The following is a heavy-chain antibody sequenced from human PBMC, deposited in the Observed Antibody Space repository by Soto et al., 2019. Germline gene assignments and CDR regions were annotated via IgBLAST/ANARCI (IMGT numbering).Heavy chain of an antibody. V-gene: IGHV1-69*06. Sequence: SVKVSCKASGGTFSSYAISWVRQAPGQGLEWMGGIIPIFGTANYAQKFQGRVTITADKSTSTAYMELSSLRSEDTAVYYCASASATAAGSFDYWGQGTLVTVSS. CDR3: ASASATAAGSFDY. CDR1: GGTFSSYA. D-gene: IGHD6-13*01. CDR2: IIPIFGTA. J-gene: IGHJ4*02.